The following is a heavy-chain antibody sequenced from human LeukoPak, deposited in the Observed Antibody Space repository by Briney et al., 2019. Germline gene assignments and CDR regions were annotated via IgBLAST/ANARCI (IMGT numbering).Heavy chain of an antibody. CDR3: ARVDYDFWSGYRNFDY. CDR2: INPNSGGT. D-gene: IGHD3-3*01. J-gene: IGHJ4*02. CDR1: GYTFTGYY. V-gene: IGHV1-2*02. Sequence: ASVKVSSKASGYTFTGYYMHWVRQAPGQGLEWMGWINPNSGGTNYAQKFQGRVTMTRDTSISTAYMELSRLRSDDTAVYYCARVDYDFWSGYRNFDYWGQGTLVTVSS.